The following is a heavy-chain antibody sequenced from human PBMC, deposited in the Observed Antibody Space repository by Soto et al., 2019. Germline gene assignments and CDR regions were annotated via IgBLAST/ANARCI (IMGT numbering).Heavy chain of an antibody. CDR1: GFTFRCYA. CDR2: IGSAGDT. J-gene: IGHJ4*02. Sequence: GGSLRLSCAASGFTFRCYAVHWVRQPTGKGLEWVSVIGSAGDTYYPGSVKGRFTISRENDKNSLYLQMNSLRAEDTAVYYCARGYLGSFDYWGQGTLVTVSS. V-gene: IGHV3-13*01. CDR3: ARGYLGSFDY. D-gene: IGHD7-27*01.